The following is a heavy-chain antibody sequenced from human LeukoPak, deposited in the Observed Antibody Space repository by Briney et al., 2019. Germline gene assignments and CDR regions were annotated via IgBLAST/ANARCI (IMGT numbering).Heavy chain of an antibody. CDR3: ARESHSSSWYEVRFPFDP. CDR2: INHSGST. J-gene: IGHJ5*02. CDR1: GGSSSGYY. Sequence: SETLSLTCAVYGGSSSGYYWSWIRQPPGKGLEWIGEINHSGSTNYNPSLKSRVTISVDTSKNQFSLKLSSVTAADTAVYYCARESHSSSWYEVRFPFDPWGQGTLVTVSS. D-gene: IGHD6-13*01. V-gene: IGHV4-34*01.